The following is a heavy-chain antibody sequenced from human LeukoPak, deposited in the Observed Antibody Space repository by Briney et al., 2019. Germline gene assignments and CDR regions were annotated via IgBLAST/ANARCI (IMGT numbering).Heavy chain of an antibody. CDR3: AKDRRVLWFGELAFDY. CDR1: RFTFSSYA. J-gene: IGHJ4*02. CDR2: ITGSGGRT. D-gene: IGHD3-10*01. V-gene: IGHV3-23*01. Sequence: PGGSLRLSCAASRFTFSSYAMNWVRQAPGKGLEWVSAITGSGGRTYYADSVKGRFTISRDNSKNSLYLQMNSLRAEDTALYYCAKDRRVLWFGELAFDYWGQGTLVTVSS.